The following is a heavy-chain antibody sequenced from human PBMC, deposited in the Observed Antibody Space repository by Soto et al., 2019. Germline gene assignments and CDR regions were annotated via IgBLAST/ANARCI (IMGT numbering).Heavy chain of an antibody. D-gene: IGHD2-2*01. J-gene: IGHJ5*02. CDR3: ATLWDIVVVPARSRNWFDP. V-gene: IGHV1-24*01. CDR2: FDPEDGET. CDR1: GYTLTELS. Sequence: ASVKVSCKVSGYTLTELSMHWVRQAPGKGLEWMGGFDPEDGETIYAQKFQGRVTMTEDTSTDTAYMELSSLRSEDTAVYYCATLWDIVVVPARSRNWFDPWGQGTLVTVSS.